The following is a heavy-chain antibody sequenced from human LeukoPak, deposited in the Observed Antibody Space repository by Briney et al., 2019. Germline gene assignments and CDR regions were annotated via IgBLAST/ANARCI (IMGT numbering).Heavy chain of an antibody. J-gene: IGHJ5*02. CDR3: ARDLGSRGSGLYWFDP. D-gene: IGHD3-3*01. CDR1: GGSISSSSYY. CDR2: IYYSGST. V-gene: IGHV4-30-4*08. Sequence: SETLSLTCTVSGGSISSSSYYWSWIRQPPGKGLEWIGYIYYSGSTYYNPSLKSRVTISVDTSKNQFSLKLSSVTAADTAVYYCARDLGSRGSGLYWFDPWGQGTLVTVSS.